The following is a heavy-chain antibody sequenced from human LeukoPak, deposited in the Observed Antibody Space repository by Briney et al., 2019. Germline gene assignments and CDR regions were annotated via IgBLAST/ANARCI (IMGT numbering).Heavy chain of an antibody. CDR1: GFIFSSYG. CDR3: AKDVDYYDSSGVGYFDY. J-gene: IGHJ4*02. Sequence: GGSLRLSCAASGFIFSSYGMHWVRQAPGKGLEWVAVISHDGSVKSYGDFVKGRFTVSRDNSKNTLFLEVNSLRAEDTAMYYCAKDVDYYDSSGVGYFDYWGQGTLVTVSS. D-gene: IGHD3-22*01. V-gene: IGHV3-30*18. CDR2: ISHDGSVK.